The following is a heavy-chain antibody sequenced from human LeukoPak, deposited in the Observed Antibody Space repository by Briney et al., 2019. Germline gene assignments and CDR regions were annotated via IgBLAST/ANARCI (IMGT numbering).Heavy chain of an antibody. Sequence: GGSLRLSCAASGFTFSSGWMSWVRQAPGKGLEWVSVIYSGGSTYYADSVKGRFTISRDNSKNTLYLQMNSLRAEDTAVYYCARTGDGYNDREDYFDYWGQGTLVTVSS. D-gene: IGHD5-24*01. CDR3: ARTGDGYNDREDYFDY. J-gene: IGHJ4*02. CDR2: IYSGGST. V-gene: IGHV3-53*01. CDR1: GFTFSSGW.